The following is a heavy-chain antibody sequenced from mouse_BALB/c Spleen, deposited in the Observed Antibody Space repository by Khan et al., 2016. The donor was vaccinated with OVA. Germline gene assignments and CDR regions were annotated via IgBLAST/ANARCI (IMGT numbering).Heavy chain of an antibody. CDR2: INPHIGET. J-gene: IGHJ2*01. CDR3: ARKNGSDFDY. V-gene: IGHV1-20*02. Sequence: QLQQSGPELVKPGASVKISCKASGYSFTGYFMNWVMQSHGKSLEWIGRINPHIGETFYNQKFKGKATLTVDESSSTVYMELRSLASEDSAVYYCARKNGSDFDYWGQGTTLTVSS. CDR1: GYSFTGYF. D-gene: IGHD1-1*01.